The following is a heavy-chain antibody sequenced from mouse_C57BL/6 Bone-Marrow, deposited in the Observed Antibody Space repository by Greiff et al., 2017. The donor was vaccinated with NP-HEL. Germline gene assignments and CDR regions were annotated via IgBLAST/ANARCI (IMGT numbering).Heavy chain of an antibody. Sequence: QVQLQQSGAELVRPGTSVKMSCKASGYTFTNYWIGWAKQRPGHGLEWIGDIYPGGGYTNYTEKFQGKATMTADQSSSTAYMQFSSLTSEDSAIYYCARGEDGYPAWFAYWGQGTLVTVSA. J-gene: IGHJ3*01. V-gene: IGHV1-63*01. D-gene: IGHD2-3*01. CDR1: GYTFTNYW. CDR2: IYPGGGYT. CDR3: ARGEDGYPAWFAY.